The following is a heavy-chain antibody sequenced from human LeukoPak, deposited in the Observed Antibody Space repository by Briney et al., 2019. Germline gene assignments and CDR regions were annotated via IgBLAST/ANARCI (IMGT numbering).Heavy chain of an antibody. CDR3: AREITNEGDYGMDV. J-gene: IGHJ6*04. V-gene: IGHV3-30*04. Sequence: GGSLRLSCAASGFTFSSYAVHWVRQAPGKGLEWVAVISYDGSNKYYTDSVKGRFTISRDKYKKTLYLQMNSLRAEDTAVYYCAREITNEGDYGMDVWGKGTTVTVSS. CDR1: GFTFSSYA. CDR2: ISYDGSNK. D-gene: IGHD3-16*01.